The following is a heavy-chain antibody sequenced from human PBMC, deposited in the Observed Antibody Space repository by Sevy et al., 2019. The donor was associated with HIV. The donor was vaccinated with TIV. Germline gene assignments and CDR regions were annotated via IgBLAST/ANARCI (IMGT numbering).Heavy chain of an antibody. CDR1: GGTFSSYA. Sequence: ASVKVSCKASGGTFSSYAISWVRQAPGQGLEWMGGIIPILGIANYAQKFQGRVTITADKSTSTAYMELSSLGSEDTAVYYSASDPNDIVVVPAAIRGYFQHWGQGTLVTVSS. CDR2: IIPILGIA. J-gene: IGHJ1*01. CDR3: ASDPNDIVVVPAAIRGYFQH. V-gene: IGHV1-69*10. D-gene: IGHD2-2*02.